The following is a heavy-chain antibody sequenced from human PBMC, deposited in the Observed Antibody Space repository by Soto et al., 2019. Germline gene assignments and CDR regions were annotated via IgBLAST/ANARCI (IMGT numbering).Heavy chain of an antibody. J-gene: IGHJ6*02. D-gene: IGHD4-17*01. Sequence: ASVKVSCKAAGYAFTSYAMHWVRQAPGQRLEWMGWINAGNGNTKYAQKFQGRVTITRDTSASTAYMELSSLRSEDTAVYYCARDQELDYGGTSHYYYGMDVWGQGTTVTVSS. CDR2: INAGNGNT. CDR3: ARDQELDYGGTSHYYYGMDV. V-gene: IGHV1-3*01. CDR1: GYAFTSYA.